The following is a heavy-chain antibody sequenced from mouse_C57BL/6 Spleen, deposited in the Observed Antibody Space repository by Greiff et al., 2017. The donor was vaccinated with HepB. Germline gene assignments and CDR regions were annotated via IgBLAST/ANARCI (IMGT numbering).Heavy chain of an antibody. CDR3: ARGPYSNYYFDY. Sequence: QVQLQQSGAELARPGASVKLSCKASGYTFTSYGISWVKQRTGQGLEWIGEIYPRSGNTYYNEKFKGKATLTADKSSSTAYMELRSLTSEDSAVYFCARGPYSNYYFDYWGQGTTLTVSS. CDR1: GYTFTSYG. V-gene: IGHV1-81*01. J-gene: IGHJ2*01. CDR2: IYPRSGNT. D-gene: IGHD2-5*01.